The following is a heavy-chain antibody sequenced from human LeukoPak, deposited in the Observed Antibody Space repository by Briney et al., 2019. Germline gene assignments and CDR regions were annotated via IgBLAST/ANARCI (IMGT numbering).Heavy chain of an antibody. V-gene: IGHV3-9*01. CDR1: GFTFDDYA. CDR2: ISWNSGSI. CDR3: AKGLITMVRGAPDY. D-gene: IGHD3-10*01. Sequence: PGGSLRLSCAASGFTFDDYAMHWVRQAPGKGLEWVSGISWNSGSIGYADSVKGRFTISRDNAKNSLYLQMNSLRAEDTALYYCAKGLITMVRGAPDYWGQGTLVTVSS. J-gene: IGHJ4*02.